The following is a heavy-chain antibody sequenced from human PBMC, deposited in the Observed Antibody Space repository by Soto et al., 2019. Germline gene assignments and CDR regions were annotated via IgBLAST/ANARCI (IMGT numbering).Heavy chain of an antibody. CDR3: AKDRDYDSSGYYDY. D-gene: IGHD3-22*01. V-gene: IGHV3-64*04. Sequence: PGGSLRLSCSASGFTFSIYAMHWVRQAPGKGLEYVSSISTNGGSTDYADSVKGRFTISRDNSKNTVYLQMNSLRAEDTAVYYCAKDRDYDSSGYYDYWGQGTLVTVSS. J-gene: IGHJ4*02. CDR1: GFTFSIYA. CDR2: ISTNGGST.